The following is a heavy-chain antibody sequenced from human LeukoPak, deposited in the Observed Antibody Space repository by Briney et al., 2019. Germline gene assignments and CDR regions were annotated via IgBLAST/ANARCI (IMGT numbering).Heavy chain of an antibody. CDR1: GFTFDDYG. D-gene: IGHD6-6*01. Sequence: GGSLRLSCAASGFTFDDYGMSWVRQAPGKGLEWVSSISSSSSYIYYADSVKGRFTISRDNAKNSLYLQMNSLRAEDTAVYYCARESVSSSGAPDYWGQGTLVTVSS. V-gene: IGHV3-21*01. CDR2: ISSSSSYI. J-gene: IGHJ4*02. CDR3: ARESVSSSGAPDY.